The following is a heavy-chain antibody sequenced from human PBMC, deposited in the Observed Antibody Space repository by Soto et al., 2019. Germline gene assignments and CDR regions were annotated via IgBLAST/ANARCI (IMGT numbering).Heavy chain of an antibody. CDR3: AIFMGNSVAPTYFDY. Sequence: PSETLSLTCTVSGGSINNYYWSWIRQPPGKGLEWIGYIYYRGSTNYNPSLKSRVTISVDTSKNQFSLKLSSVTTADTVVYYCAIFMGNSVAPTYFDYWGQGTLVTVSS. V-gene: IGHV4-59*01. CDR1: GGSINNYY. J-gene: IGHJ4*02. CDR2: IYYRGST. D-gene: IGHD5-12*01.